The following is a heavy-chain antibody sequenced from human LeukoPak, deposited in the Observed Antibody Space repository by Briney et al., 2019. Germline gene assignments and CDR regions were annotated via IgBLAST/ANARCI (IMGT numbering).Heavy chain of an antibody. CDR2: INHSGST. Sequence: SETLSLTCAVYGGSFSGYYWSWIRQPPGKGLEWIGEINHSGSTNYNPSLKSRVTISVDTSKNQFSLKLSSVTAADTAVYYCARSITMVRGVPDAFDIWGQGTMVTVSS. D-gene: IGHD3-10*01. J-gene: IGHJ3*02. V-gene: IGHV4-34*01. CDR1: GGSFSGYY. CDR3: ARSITMVRGVPDAFDI.